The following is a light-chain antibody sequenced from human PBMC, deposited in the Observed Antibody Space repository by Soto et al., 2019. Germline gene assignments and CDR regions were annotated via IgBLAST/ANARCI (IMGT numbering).Light chain of an antibody. CDR2: KAS. CDR1: QSISSW. Sequence: DIQMTQSPSTLFASVGDIVTITCRASQSISSWLAWYQQKPGKAPNLLIYKASSLESGVPSRFSGSGSGTEFTLTISSLQPDDFATYYCQQYNSYSWTFGQGTKVEIK. V-gene: IGKV1-5*03. J-gene: IGKJ1*01. CDR3: QQYNSYSWT.